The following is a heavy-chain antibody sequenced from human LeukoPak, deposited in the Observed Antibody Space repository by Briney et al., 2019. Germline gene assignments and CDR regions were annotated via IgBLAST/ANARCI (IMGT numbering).Heavy chain of an antibody. CDR1: GGSISSFY. CDR3: VRDGTGDSSGWHL. J-gene: IGHJ4*02. D-gene: IGHD6-19*01. Sequence: PSETLSLTCTVSGGSISSFYWGWIRQPAGKGLEWIGRIHISGSTDYSPSLKGRVSMSVDTSKNQFFLRLRSVTAADTAVYYCVRDGTGDSSGWHLWGQGTLVTVSS. CDR2: IHISGST. V-gene: IGHV4-4*07.